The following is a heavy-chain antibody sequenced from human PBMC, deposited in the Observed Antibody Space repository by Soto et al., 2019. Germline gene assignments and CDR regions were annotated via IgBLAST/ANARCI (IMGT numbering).Heavy chain of an antibody. J-gene: IGHJ5*02. D-gene: IGHD3-16*01. CDR1: GGSISSSSYY. CDR3: AAVWWAAEAGRGWFDP. V-gene: IGHV4-39*01. Sequence: SETLSLTCTVSGGSISSSSYYWGWIRQPPGKGLEWIGSIYYSGSTYYNPSLKSRVTISVDTSKNQFSLKLSSVTAADTAVFYCAAVWWAAEAGRGWFDPGGRGTLVTVSS. CDR2: IYYSGST.